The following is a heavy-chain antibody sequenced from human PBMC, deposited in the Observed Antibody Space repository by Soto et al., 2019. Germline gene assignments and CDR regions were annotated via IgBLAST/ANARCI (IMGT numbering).Heavy chain of an antibody. CDR1: GYTFTSYG. Sequence: QVQLVQSGAEVKKPGASVKVSCKASGYTFTSYGIHWVRQAPGQRLEWMGWINAGNGNTKYSQKFQGRVTITRDTSASTAYMELSSLRSEDTAVYSCARSSGWYYVDYWGQGTLVTVSS. V-gene: IGHV1-3*01. CDR3: ARSSGWYYVDY. D-gene: IGHD3-22*01. CDR2: INAGNGNT. J-gene: IGHJ4*02.